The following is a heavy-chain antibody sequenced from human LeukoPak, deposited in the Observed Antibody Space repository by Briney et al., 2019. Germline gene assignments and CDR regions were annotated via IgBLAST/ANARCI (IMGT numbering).Heavy chain of an antibody. D-gene: IGHD3-22*01. Sequence: GGSLRLSCAASGFTFSSYAMGWVRQAPGKGLEWVSAISGSGGRTYYADSVKGRFTISRDNSKNTLYLLMNSLRAEDTAVYYCAKLPYNYDSSGSYYTDGFDMWGQGTMVTVSS. J-gene: IGHJ3*02. CDR3: AKLPYNYDSSGSYYTDGFDM. CDR2: ISGSGGRT. V-gene: IGHV3-23*01. CDR1: GFTFSSYA.